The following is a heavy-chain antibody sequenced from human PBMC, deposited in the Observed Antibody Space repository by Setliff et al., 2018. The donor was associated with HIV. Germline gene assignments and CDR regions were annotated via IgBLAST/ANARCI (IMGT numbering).Heavy chain of an antibody. D-gene: IGHD3-3*01. CDR2: ISGSGDST. CDR3: AQDYTATFWEYNWFDP. J-gene: IGHJ5*02. V-gene: IGHV3-23*01. Sequence: GGSLRLSCAASGFIFSRHWIHWVRQAPGKGLEWVSGISGSGDSTYYAPAVKGRFTISRDNLKNILYLQMNNLRAEDTALYFCAQDYTATFWEYNWFDPWGQGTLVTVSS. CDR1: GFIFSRHW.